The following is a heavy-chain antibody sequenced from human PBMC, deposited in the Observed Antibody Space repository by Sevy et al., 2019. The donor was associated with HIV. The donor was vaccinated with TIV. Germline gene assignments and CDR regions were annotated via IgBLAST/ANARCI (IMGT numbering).Heavy chain of an antibody. D-gene: IGHD3-22*01. Sequence: GGSLRLSCVASGFTFRRYYMSWVRQAPGKGLEWVANIKQDGSEKYYVDSVKGRFTISRDNAKNSLYLHMNSLRAEDTAGHSCAGVRDDSSGQGFEHWGQGTLVTVSS. J-gene: IGHJ1*01. CDR3: AGVRDDSSGQGFEH. V-gene: IGHV3-7*01. CDR2: IKQDGSEK. CDR1: GFTFRRYY.